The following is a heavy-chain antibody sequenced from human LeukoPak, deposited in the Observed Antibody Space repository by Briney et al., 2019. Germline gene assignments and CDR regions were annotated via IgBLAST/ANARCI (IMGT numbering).Heavy chain of an antibody. CDR1: GFRFSGHW. V-gene: IGHV3-7*04. CDR2: INPDGSGK. CDR3: TGGAN. Sequence: GVSLRLSCEASGFRFSGHWLNWVRQAPGQGLEWVANINPDGSGKYYVDSVKGRFTISRDDAKNSLYLQMNSLRVEDTAVYYCTGGANWGQGTPVTVSS. J-gene: IGHJ4*02.